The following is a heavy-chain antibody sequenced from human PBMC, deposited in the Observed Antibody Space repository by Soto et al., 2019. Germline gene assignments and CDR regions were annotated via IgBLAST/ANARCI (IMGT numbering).Heavy chain of an antibody. Sequence: GSLTLSCAASGFTFSSYAMSWVPQAPGKGLEWVSAISGSGGITYYADSVKGRFTISRDNAKNSLYLQMNSLRDEDTAVYYCARTTVTTYPYDYRGQGALVTVSS. CDR1: GFTFSSYA. CDR2: ISGSGGIT. J-gene: IGHJ4*02. V-gene: IGHV3-23*01. D-gene: IGHD4-4*01. CDR3: ARTTVTTYPYDY.